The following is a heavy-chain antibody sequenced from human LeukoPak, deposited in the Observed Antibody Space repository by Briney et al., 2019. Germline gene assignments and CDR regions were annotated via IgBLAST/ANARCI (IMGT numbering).Heavy chain of an antibody. D-gene: IGHD5-18*01. CDR2: ISSSSSYI. V-gene: IGHV3-21*04. J-gene: IGHJ4*02. CDR3: ANDLGWIQLNLG. Sequence: PGGSLRLSCAASGFTFSSYSMNWVRQAPGKGLEWVSSISSSSSYIYYADSVKGRFTISRDNSKNTLYLQMNSLRADDTAVYYCANDLGWIQLNLGRGQGTLVTVSS. CDR1: GFTFSSYS.